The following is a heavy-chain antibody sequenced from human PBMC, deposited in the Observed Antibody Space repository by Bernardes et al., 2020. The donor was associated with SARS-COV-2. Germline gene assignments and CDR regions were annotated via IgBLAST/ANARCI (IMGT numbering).Heavy chain of an antibody. D-gene: IGHD3-16*01. CDR2: IYYSGT. CDR1: GGSIKNYY. V-gene: IGHV4-59*01. J-gene: IGHJ4*02. Sequence: SETLSLTCSVSGGSIKNYYWSWIRQPPGKGLEWIAYIYYSGTKYNPSLESRVTISADTSKNQFSLKLRSVTAADTAVYYCAREGGEGVIDYWGQGTLVTVSS. CDR3: AREGGEGVIDY.